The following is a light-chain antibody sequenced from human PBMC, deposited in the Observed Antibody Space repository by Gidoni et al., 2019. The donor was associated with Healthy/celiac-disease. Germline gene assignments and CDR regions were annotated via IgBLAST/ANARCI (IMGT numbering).Light chain of an antibody. CDR3: QQSYSTPT. V-gene: IGKV1-39*01. CDR1: QSISSY. J-gene: IGKJ2*01. Sequence: DIQMTHSPSSLSASVGDRVTITCRASQSISSYLNWYQQTPGKAPKLLIYAASSLQSGVPSRFSGSGSGTDFTLTISSLQPEDFATYYCQQSYSTPTFGQGTKLEIK. CDR2: AAS.